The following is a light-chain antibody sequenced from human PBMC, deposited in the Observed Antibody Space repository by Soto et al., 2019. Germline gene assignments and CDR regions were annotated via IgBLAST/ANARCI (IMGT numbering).Light chain of an antibody. J-gene: IGLJ2*01. V-gene: IGLV1-40*01. CDR3: QSYDSSLSGRVV. Sequence: QAAVTQPPSVSGAPGQRVTISCTGSSSNIGAGYDVHWYQQLPGTAPKLLIYGNSNRPSGVPDRFSGSKSGTSASLAITGLQAEDEADYYCQSYDSSLSGRVVFGGGTKVTVL. CDR1: SSNIGAGYD. CDR2: GNS.